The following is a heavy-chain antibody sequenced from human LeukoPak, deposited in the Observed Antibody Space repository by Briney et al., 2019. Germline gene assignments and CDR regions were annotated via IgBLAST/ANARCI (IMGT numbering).Heavy chain of an antibody. J-gene: IGHJ4*02. CDR3: ARDPYSSSFGSLYYFDY. V-gene: IGHV4-4*02. CDR1: GGSISSSNW. CDR2: ISSQSGSA. Sequence: SGTLSLTCAISGGSISSSNWWTWVRQPPRKGLEWVGEISSQSGSANYNPSLKSRVTISVDTSKNQFSLKLSSVTAADTAVYYCARDPYSSSFGSLYYFDYWGQGTLVTVSS. D-gene: IGHD6-13*01.